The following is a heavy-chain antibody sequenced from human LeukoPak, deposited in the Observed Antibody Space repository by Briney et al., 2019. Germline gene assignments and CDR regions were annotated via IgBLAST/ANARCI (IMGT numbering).Heavy chain of an antibody. J-gene: IGHJ4*02. CDR2: VFHRGTT. Sequence: KPSETLSLTCTVSGYSINSAFYWGWIRVPPGKGLEWIGSVFHRGTTYYNPSLKSRVTISVDTSKNQFSLKLSSVTAADTAVYYCARAGPSAYYYDSSGYLGYWGQGTLVTVSS. CDR1: GYSINSAFY. V-gene: IGHV4-38-2*02. CDR3: ARAGPSAYYYDSSGYLGY. D-gene: IGHD3-22*01.